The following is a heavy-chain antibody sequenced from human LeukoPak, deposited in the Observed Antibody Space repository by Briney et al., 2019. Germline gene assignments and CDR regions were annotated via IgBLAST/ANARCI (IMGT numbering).Heavy chain of an antibody. V-gene: IGHV1-18*01. Sequence: ASAKVSCKASGYIFTNYGIGWVRQAPGQGLEWMGWISPDNGNTNYAQWLQGRVTMTTDTSTSTAYMDLRSLRSDDTAVYYYARGLISASSGYYYPDYWGQGTLVTVSS. CDR1: GYIFTNYG. CDR2: ISPDNGNT. D-gene: IGHD3-22*01. CDR3: ARGLISASSGYYYPDY. J-gene: IGHJ4*02.